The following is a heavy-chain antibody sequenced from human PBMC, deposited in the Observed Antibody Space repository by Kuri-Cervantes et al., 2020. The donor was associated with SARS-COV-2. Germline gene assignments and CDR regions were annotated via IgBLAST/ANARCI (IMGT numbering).Heavy chain of an antibody. V-gene: IGHV3-66*04. J-gene: IGHJ3*02. D-gene: IGHD3-3*01. Sequence: GESLKISCAASGFTFSSYSMNWVRQAPGKGLEWVSVIYSGGSTYYADSVKGRFTISRDNSKNTLYLQMNSLRAEDTAVYYCARQNTIFGVVITDAFGIWGQGTMVTVSS. CDR2: IYSGGST. CDR3: ARQNTIFGVVITDAFGI. CDR1: GFTFSSYS.